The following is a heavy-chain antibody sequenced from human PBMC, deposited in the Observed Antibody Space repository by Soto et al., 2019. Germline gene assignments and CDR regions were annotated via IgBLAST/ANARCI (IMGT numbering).Heavy chain of an antibody. V-gene: IGHV1-2*02. CDR1: GYTFTGYY. CDR2: IKPNSGGT. J-gene: IGHJ4*02. CDR3: ASGPEGGW. Sequence: QVQLLQSGAEVKKPGASVKVSCKASGYTFTGYYMHWVRQAPGQGLEWMGWIKPNSGGTKNAQKFQGRVTMTRDTSITTAYMEVSSLRSDDTAVYYCASGPEGGWWGQGTLVTVSS. D-gene: IGHD5-12*01.